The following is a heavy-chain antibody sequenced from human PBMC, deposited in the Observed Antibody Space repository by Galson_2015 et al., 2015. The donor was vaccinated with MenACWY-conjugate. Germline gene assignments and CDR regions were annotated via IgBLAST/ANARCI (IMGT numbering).Heavy chain of an antibody. CDR2: ISYDGSNK. CDR3: AKGGLWYSSGWYSNYYYYGMDV. J-gene: IGHJ6*02. CDR1: GFTFSSYG. D-gene: IGHD6-19*01. Sequence: SLRLSCAASGFTFSSYGMHWVRQAPGKGLEWVAVISYDGSNKYYADSVKGRFTISRDNSENTLYLQMNSLRAEDTAVYYCAKGGLWYSSGWYSNYYYYGMDVWGQGTTVTASS. V-gene: IGHV3-30*18.